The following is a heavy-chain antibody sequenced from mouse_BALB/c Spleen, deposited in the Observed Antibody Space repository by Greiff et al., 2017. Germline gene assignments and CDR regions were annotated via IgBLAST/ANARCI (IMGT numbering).Heavy chain of an antibody. J-gene: IGHJ3*01. CDR1: GFTFSSYG. D-gene: IGHD4-1*01. CDR3: ARGQFAVLGFFAY. CDR2: INSNGGST. V-gene: IGHV5-6-3*01. Sequence: EVQGVESGGGLVQPGGSLKLSCAASGFTFSSYGMSWVRQTPDKRLELVATINSNGGSTYYPDSVKGRFTISRDNAKNTLYLQMSSLKSEDTAMYYCARGQFAVLGFFAYWGQGTLVTVSA.